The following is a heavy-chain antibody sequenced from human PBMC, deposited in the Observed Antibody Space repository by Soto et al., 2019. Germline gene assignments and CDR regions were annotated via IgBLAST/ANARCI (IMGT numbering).Heavy chain of an antibody. V-gene: IGHV1-2*04. D-gene: IGHD3-3*01. Sequence: QVQLVQSGAEVKKPGASVKVSCKASGYTFTDYYMHWVRQAPGQGLEWMGWINTNSGGTNYAQKFQGWVTMTRDTSISTAYMELSRLRSDDTAVYYCARAPHFWSGYSGGYGMDVWGQGTTVTVSS. CDR2: INTNSGGT. CDR1: GYTFTDYY. J-gene: IGHJ6*02. CDR3: ARAPHFWSGYSGGYGMDV.